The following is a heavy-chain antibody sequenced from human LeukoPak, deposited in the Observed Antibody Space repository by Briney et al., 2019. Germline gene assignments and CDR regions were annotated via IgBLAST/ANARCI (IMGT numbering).Heavy chain of an antibody. D-gene: IGHD2-15*01. CDR2: IRTSGTNT. CDR3: ARGGHGDMGY. J-gene: IGHJ4*02. CDR1: GFTFSSFS. Sequence: GGSLRLSCAASGFTFSSFSMNWVRQAPGKGLEWVSYIRTSGTNTDYTGSVEGRFTISRDNAKNSLYLQMNSLRAEDTAVYYCARGGHGDMGYWGQGTLVTVSS. V-gene: IGHV3-48*04.